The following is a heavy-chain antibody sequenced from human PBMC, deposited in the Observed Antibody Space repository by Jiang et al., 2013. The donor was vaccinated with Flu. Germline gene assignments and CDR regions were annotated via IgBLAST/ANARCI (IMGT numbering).Heavy chain of an antibody. CDR3: ARVSGTAWVFDS. J-gene: IGHJ4*02. V-gene: IGHV4-30-4*08. CDR1: GGSISNGAYY. Sequence: GPGLVKPSQTLSLTCTVSGGSISNGAYYWSWIRQLPGKGLEWIGYIYYSGTTYYNPSLKSRVTISVDLSKNQFSLKLNSATVADTAVYYCARVSGTAWVFDSWGQGNPGHRLL. CDR2: IYYSGTT. D-gene: IGHD5-12*01.